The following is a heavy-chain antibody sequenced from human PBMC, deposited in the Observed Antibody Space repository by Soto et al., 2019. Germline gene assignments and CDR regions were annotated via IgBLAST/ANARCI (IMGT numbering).Heavy chain of an antibody. Sequence: ASVKVSCKASGGTFSSYAISWVRQAPGQGLEWMGTINPICGHTTYAQNFLGRVTMTRDTSTSTLYMELTSLTSDDTAVYYCARGGHVVVVTAAFDYWGQGTLVTVSS. CDR1: GGTFSSYA. CDR2: INPICGHT. V-gene: IGHV1-46*01. CDR3: ARGGHVVVVTAAFDY. J-gene: IGHJ4*02. D-gene: IGHD2-21*02.